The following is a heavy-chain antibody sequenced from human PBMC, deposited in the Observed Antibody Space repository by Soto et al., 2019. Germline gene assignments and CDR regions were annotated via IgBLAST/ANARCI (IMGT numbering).Heavy chain of an antibody. D-gene: IGHD3-10*01. J-gene: IGHJ3*01. Sequence: EVQLVESGGGVVRPGGSLRLSCAASGFNFADYGMSWVRQAPGKGLEWVSGIKWNGGRTGYTDSVKGRFTISRDNAKNSLFLQMNSLRAEDTALYYCARDTYYYGSGSFSTFDVWGQGTMVTVSS. V-gene: IGHV3-20*04. CDR1: GFNFADYG. CDR3: ARDTYYYGSGSFSTFDV. CDR2: IKWNGGRT.